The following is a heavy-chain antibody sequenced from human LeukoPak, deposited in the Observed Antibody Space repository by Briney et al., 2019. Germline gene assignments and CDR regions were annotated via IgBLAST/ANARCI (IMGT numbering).Heavy chain of an antibody. Sequence: SETLSLTCTVSGGSISSYYWSWIRQPPGKGLEWIGYIYYSGSTNYNPSLKSRVTISVDTSKNQFSLKLSSVTAADTAVYYCASRPRAPGYRSAFDIWGQGTMVTVSS. CDR2: IYYSGST. J-gene: IGHJ3*02. CDR3: ASRPRAPGYRSAFDI. V-gene: IGHV4-59*01. CDR1: GGSISSYY. D-gene: IGHD5-12*01.